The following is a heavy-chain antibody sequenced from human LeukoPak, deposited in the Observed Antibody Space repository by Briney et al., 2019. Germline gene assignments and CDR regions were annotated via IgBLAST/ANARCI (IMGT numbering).Heavy chain of an antibody. Sequence: SSETLSLICTVSGGSISSYYWTWIRQPPGKGLECIGYIYYSGSTNYNPSLKSRVTISVDTSKNQFSLKLSSVTAADTAVYYCARRDDFYYFDYWGQGTLVTVSS. D-gene: IGHD3-3*01. CDR3: ARRDDFYYFDY. J-gene: IGHJ4*02. CDR1: GGSISSYY. CDR2: IYYSGST. V-gene: IGHV4-59*08.